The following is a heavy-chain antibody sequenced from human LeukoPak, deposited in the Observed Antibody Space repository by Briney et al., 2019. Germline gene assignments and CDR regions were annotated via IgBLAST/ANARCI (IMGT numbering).Heavy chain of an antibody. V-gene: IGHV4-34*01. J-gene: IGHJ4*02. D-gene: IGHD3-10*01. CDR3: ASGFGMARGKYYFDY. CDR2: INHSGST. Sequence: SETLSLTCAVYGGSFSGYYWSWIRQPPGKGLEWIGEINHSGSTNYNPSLKSRVTISVDTSKNQFSLKLSSVTAADTAVYYCASGFGMARGKYYFDYWGREPWSPSPQ. CDR1: GGSFSGYY.